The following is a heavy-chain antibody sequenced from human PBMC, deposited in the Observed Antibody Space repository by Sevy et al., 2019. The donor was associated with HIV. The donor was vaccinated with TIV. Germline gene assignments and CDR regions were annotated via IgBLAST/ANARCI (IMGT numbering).Heavy chain of an antibody. J-gene: IGHJ4*02. V-gene: IGHV3-48*03. CDR1: GFTFSSYE. Sequence: GGSLRLSCVASGFTFSSYEMNWDRQAPGKGLEWVSYISNSGTSMYYSDSVKGRFTISRDNARNSLYLQMNSLRAEDTAVYYCARDLPPSATTVAHFDCWGQRTLVTVSS. D-gene: IGHD4-17*01. CDR3: ARDLPPSATTVAHFDC. CDR2: ISNSGTSM.